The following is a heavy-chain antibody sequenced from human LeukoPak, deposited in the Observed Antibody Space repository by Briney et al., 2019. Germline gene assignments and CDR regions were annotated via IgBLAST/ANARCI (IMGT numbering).Heavy chain of an antibody. CDR3: ARDAWGSPNDAFDI. CDR1: GFTFRRYA. D-gene: IGHD3-16*01. CDR2: ISENGGRT. J-gene: IGHJ3*02. Sequence: GGSLRLSCAASGFTFRRYAMSWVRQAPGKGLEWISVISENGGRTYYADSVKGRFTISRDNSKNTLYLQMNSLRAEDTAVYYCARDAWGSPNDAFDIWGQGTMVTVSS. V-gene: IGHV3-23*01.